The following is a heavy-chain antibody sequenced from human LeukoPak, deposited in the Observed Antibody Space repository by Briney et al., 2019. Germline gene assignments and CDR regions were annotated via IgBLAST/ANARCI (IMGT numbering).Heavy chain of an antibody. J-gene: IGHJ4*02. D-gene: IGHD3-3*01. CDR1: GGSVINTNW. CDR2: VHLDGRT. Sequence: SETLSLTCGVSGGSVINTNWWTWVRQPPGKGLEWIGEVHLDGRTNYNPSLESRLTMSVDVSENQVSLKLTSVTAADTAVYYCAREGGFYRPLDYSGQGTLVTVSS. CDR3: AREGGFYRPLDY. V-gene: IGHV4-4*02.